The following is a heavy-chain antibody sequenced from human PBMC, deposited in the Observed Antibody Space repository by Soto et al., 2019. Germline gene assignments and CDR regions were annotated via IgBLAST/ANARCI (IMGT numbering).Heavy chain of an antibody. CDR3: ARGRSIVGARDFDY. CDR1: GGSFSGYY. J-gene: IGHJ4*02. V-gene: IGHV4-34*01. Sequence: SETLSLTCAVYGGSFSGYYWSWIRQPPGKGLEWIGEINHSGSTNYNPSLESRVSISVDTSKNQFSLKLSSVTAADTAVYYCARGRSIVGARDFDYWGQGTLVTVSS. D-gene: IGHD1-26*01. CDR2: INHSGST.